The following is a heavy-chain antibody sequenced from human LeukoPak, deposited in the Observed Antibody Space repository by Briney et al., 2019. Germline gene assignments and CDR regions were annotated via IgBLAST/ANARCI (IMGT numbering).Heavy chain of an antibody. CDR3: AKVRGTYSSGYFFDY. CDR1: GFTFDNYA. J-gene: IGHJ4*02. V-gene: IGHV3-9*01. CDR2: ISWDSGYI. D-gene: IGHD6-19*01. Sequence: PGGSLRLSCAASGFTFDNYAMHWLRQAPGKGLVWLSIISWDSGYIGYADSVKGRFTISRDNAKKSLDLQMNSHRAEDTAFYYCAKVRGTYSSGYFFDYWGQGTLVTVSS.